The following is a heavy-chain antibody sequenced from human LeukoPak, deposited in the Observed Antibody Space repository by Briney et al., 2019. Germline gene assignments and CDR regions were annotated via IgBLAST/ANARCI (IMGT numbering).Heavy chain of an antibody. CDR2: IIPIFGTA. V-gene: IGHV1-69*06. J-gene: IGHJ4*02. CDR3: AREGIYYGDYSARYYFDY. D-gene: IGHD4-17*01. CDR1: GGTFSSYA. Sequence: GASVKVSCKASGGTFSSYAISWVRQAPGQGLEWMGGIIPIFGTANYAQKFQGRVTITADKSTSTAYMELSSLRSEDTAVYYCAREGIYYGDYSARYYFDYWGQGTLVTVSS.